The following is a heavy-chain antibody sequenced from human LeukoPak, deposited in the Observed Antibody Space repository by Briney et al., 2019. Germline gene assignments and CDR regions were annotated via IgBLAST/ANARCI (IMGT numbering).Heavy chain of an antibody. CDR1: GGTFSSYA. Sequence: SVKVSCKASGGTFSSYAISWVRQAPGQGLEWMGGIIPIFGTADYAQKFQGRVTITTDESTSTAYMELSSLRSEDTAVYYCARPGSDSSGWYYFDYWGQGTLVTVSS. CDR3: ARPGSDSSGWYYFDY. J-gene: IGHJ4*02. D-gene: IGHD6-19*01. V-gene: IGHV1-69*05. CDR2: IIPIFGTA.